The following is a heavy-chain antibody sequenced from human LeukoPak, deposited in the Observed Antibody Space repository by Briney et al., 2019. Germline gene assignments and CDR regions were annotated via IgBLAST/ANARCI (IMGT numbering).Heavy chain of an antibody. CDR1: GGSISSSSYY. J-gene: IGHJ4*02. D-gene: IGHD6-25*01. Sequence: SETLSLTCTVSGGSISSSSYYWGWIRQPPGKGLEWIGSIYYSGSTYYNPSLKSRVTISVDTSKNQFSLKLSSVTAADTAVYYCARVGYLRKKIDYWGQGTLVTVSS. CDR2: IYYSGST. V-gene: IGHV4-39*07. CDR3: ARVGYLRKKIDY.